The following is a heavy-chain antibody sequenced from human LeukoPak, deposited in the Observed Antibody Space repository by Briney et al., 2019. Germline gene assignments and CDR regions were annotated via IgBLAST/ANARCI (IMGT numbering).Heavy chain of an antibody. CDR2: ISYDGSNI. V-gene: IGHV3-30*04. CDR1: GFTLSSYV. D-gene: IGHD1/OR15-1a*01. Sequence: PGRSLRLSCAASGFTLSSYVMHWVRQAPGKGLEWVAVISYDGSNIYYADSVKGRFTISRDNSKSTLYLQMNSLRAEDTAVYYCERDGQKITTFGYFDYWGQGTLVTGSS. CDR3: ERDGQKITTFGYFDY. J-gene: IGHJ4*02.